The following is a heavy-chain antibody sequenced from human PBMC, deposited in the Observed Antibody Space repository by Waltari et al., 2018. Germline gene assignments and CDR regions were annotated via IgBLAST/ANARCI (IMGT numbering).Heavy chain of an antibody. V-gene: IGHV4-38-2*01. CDR2: IYHSGRT. CDR3: ARVVDGSGSYKIVGPFDP. J-gene: IGHJ5*02. CDR1: GYSISSGYY. Sequence: QVQLQESGPGLVKPSETLSLTCAVSGYSISSGYYWGWIRQPPGKGLEWIGSIYHSGRTYYNPSLKSRVTISVDTSKNQFSLKLSSVTAADTAVYYCARVVDGSGSYKIVGPFDPWGQGTLVTVSS. D-gene: IGHD3-10*01.